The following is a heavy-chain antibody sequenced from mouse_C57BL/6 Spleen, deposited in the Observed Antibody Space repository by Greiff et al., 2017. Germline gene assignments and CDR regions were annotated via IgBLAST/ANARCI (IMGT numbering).Heavy chain of an antibody. CDR2: INPDSGST. V-gene: IGHV1-55*01. Sequence: QVQLQLSGPELVKPGASVKMSCKASGYTFTSYWITWVKQRPGQGLEWIGDINPDSGSTNYNEKFKSKATLTVDTSSSTAYMQLSSLTSEDSAVYDCARSYGSSYAMDYWGQGTSVTVSS. CDR1: GYTFTSYW. J-gene: IGHJ4*01. CDR3: ARSYGSSYAMDY. D-gene: IGHD1-1*01.